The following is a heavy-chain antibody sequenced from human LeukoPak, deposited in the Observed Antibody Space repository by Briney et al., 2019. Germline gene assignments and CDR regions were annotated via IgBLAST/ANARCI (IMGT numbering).Heavy chain of an antibody. J-gene: IGHJ3*02. CDR3: ARLTHCSSTSCYLSSGAFDI. D-gene: IGHD2-2*01. Sequence: NTSETLSLTCTVSGGSISNYYWSWIRQPPGKGLEWIGYIYYSGRPNYNPSPKSRVTISVDTSKNQCSLKLSSVTAADTAVYYCARLTHCSSTSCYLSSGAFDIWGQGTMVTVSS. V-gene: IGHV4-59*01. CDR1: GGSISNYY. CDR2: IYYSGRP.